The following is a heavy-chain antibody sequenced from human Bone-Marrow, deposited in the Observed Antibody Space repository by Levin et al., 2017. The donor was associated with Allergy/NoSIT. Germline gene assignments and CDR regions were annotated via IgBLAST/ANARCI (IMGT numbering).Heavy chain of an antibody. CDR2: INWDGSDI. CDR3: AKSVRFGGGSTDALDV. J-gene: IGHJ3*01. V-gene: IGHV3-9*01. CDR1: GFTFDDYA. D-gene: IGHD2-15*01. Sequence: GGSLRLSCAASGFTFDDYAMHWVRQTPGRGLEWVSRINWDGSDIDYAESVKGRFTISRDNAKNLLYLQINSLRAADTALYYCAKSVRFGGGSTDALDVWGQGTMVTVSS.